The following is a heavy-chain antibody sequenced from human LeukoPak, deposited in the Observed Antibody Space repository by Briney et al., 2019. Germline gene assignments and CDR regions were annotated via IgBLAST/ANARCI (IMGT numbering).Heavy chain of an antibody. CDR1: GFTFSSYS. CDR2: ISSSSSYI. V-gene: IGHV3-21*01. Sequence: PGGSLRLSCAASGFTFSSYSMNWVRQAPGKGLEWVSSISSSSSYIYYADSVKGRFTISRDNAKNSLYLQMNSLRAEDTAVYYCARDRGYSGYELSRYNWFDPWGQGTLVTVSS. D-gene: IGHD5-12*01. CDR3: ARDRGYSGYELSRYNWFDP. J-gene: IGHJ5*02.